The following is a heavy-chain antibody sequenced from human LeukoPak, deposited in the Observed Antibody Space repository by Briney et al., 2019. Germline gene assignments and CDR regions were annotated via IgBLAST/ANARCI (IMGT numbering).Heavy chain of an antibody. Sequence: PGGSLRLSCAASGFTFSSYGMSWVRQAPGKGLEWVAVIWYDGSNKYYADSVKGRFTISRDNSKNTLYLQMNSLTAGDTAVYYCARARDRSTLRYCTTTTCRENYGMDVWGQGTTVTVSS. CDR3: ARARDRSTLRYCTTTTCRENYGMDV. V-gene: IGHV3-33*08. CDR1: GFTFSSYG. D-gene: IGHD2-2*01. J-gene: IGHJ6*02. CDR2: IWYDGSNK.